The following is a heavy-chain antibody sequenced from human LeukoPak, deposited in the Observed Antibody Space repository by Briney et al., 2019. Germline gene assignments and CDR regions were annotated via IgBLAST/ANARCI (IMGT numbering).Heavy chain of an antibody. V-gene: IGHV4-30-4*08. CDR2: IYYSGST. D-gene: IGHD4-17*01. Sequence: PSQTLSLTCTVSGGSISSGDYYWSWIRQPPGKGLEWIGYIYYSGSTYYNPSLKSRVTISVDTSKNQFSLKLSSVTAADTVVYYCARAFLYGDYPFGFDYWGQGTLVTVSS. J-gene: IGHJ4*02. CDR1: GGSISSGDYY. CDR3: ARAFLYGDYPFGFDY.